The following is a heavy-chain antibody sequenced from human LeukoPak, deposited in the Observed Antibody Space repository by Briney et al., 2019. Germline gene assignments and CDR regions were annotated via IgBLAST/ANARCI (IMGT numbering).Heavy chain of an antibody. J-gene: IGHJ4*02. CDR1: GFIFSTYS. D-gene: IGHD6-13*01. CDR3: ARDLSSSWYDY. V-gene: IGHV3-7*01. CDR2: IKQDGSEK. Sequence: GGSLRLSCAASGFIFSTYSMNWVRQAPGKGLEWVANIKQDGSEKYYVDSVKGRFTISRDNAKNSLYLQMNSLRAEDTAVYCCARDLSSSWYDYWGQGTLVTVSS.